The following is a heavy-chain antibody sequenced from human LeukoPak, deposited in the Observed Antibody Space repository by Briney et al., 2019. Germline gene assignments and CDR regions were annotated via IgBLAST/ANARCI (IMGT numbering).Heavy chain of an antibody. V-gene: IGHV6-1*01. D-gene: IGHD3-10*01. CDR2: TYYRSKWYN. CDR1: GDSVSSNIAA. CDR3: ARQYDYGSRRFAIDY. J-gene: IGHJ4*02. Sequence: SQTLPLTCAISGDSVSSNIAAWNWIRQSPSKGLEWLGRTYYRSKWYNDYAVSVKGRITINPDTSKNQLSLQLNSVTPEDTAVYYCARQYDYGSRRFAIDYWGQGTLVTVSS.